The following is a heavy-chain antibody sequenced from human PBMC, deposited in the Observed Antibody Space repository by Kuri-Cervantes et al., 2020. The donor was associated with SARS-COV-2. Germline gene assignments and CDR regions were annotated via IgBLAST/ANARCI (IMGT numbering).Heavy chain of an antibody. Sequence: SETLSLTCTVSGGSISSSSYYWGWIRQPPGKGLEWIGSIYYSGSTYYNPSLKSRVTISVDTSKNQFSLKLTSVTAADTAVYYCARTPDYDILTGSYSEGFDYWGQGILVTVSS. D-gene: IGHD3-9*01. V-gene: IGHV4-39*07. CDR3: ARTPDYDILTGSYSEGFDY. CDR1: GGSISSSSYY. J-gene: IGHJ4*02. CDR2: IYYSGST.